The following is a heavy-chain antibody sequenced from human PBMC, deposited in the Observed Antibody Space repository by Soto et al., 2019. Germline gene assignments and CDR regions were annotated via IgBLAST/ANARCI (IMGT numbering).Heavy chain of an antibody. J-gene: IGHJ4*02. V-gene: IGHV3-33*01. D-gene: IGHD3-10*01. CDR1: GFTFSRHG. CDR3: ARDTWFIDRITSYDY. CDR2: IRFAGTSQ. Sequence: GGSLRLSCTASGFTFSRHGMRWVRQAPGKGLEWVAGIRFAGTSQDSADSVKGRFTISRDNSKNTLYLQMDSLRAEDTAVYFCARDTWFIDRITSYDYWGKGTLSTVSS.